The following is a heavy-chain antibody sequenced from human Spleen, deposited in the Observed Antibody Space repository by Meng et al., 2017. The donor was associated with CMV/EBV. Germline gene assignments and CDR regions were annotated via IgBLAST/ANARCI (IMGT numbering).Heavy chain of an antibody. CDR1: GFDIKTYT. Sequence: GGSLRLSCTASGFDIKTYTMNWVRQAPGKGLEWVSSITSSGNHIYYGDSVEGRFTISRDNPKNSLYLQMNSLRAEDTAVYYCARVVEAHYYYYGMDVWGQGTTVTVSS. CDR2: ITSSGNHI. CDR3: ARVVEAHYYYYGMDV. V-gene: IGHV3-21*01. D-gene: IGHD5-24*01. J-gene: IGHJ6*02.